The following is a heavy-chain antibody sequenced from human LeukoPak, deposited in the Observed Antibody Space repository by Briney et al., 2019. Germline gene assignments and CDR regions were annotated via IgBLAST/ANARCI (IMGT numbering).Heavy chain of an antibody. D-gene: IGHD4-11*01. J-gene: IGHJ4*02. V-gene: IGHV4-59*11. CDR1: GGSISSLY. CDR3: AKSRLGTDTSTVHSFAY. Sequence: SETLSLTCTVSGGSISSLYWNWIRQPPRKGLEWIGFMYHSGSVNYNPSLKSRGTMSVDTSKNQVSLELRSVTAADTAVYYCAKSRLGTDTSTVHSFAYWGQGILVTVSS. CDR2: MYHSGSV.